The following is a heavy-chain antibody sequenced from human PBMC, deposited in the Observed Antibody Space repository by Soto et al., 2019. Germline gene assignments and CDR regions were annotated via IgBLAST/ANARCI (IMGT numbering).Heavy chain of an antibody. D-gene: IGHD1-26*01. Sequence: SETLSLTCTVSGGSISSYYWTWIRQSPGRGLEWIGYIYYSGITNYNPSLKSRVTISVDTSRNQFSLKLTSVTAADTAAYYCATGKFFLNCFDYXGQGALVTVSS. J-gene: IGHJ4*02. CDR1: GGSISSYY. CDR3: ATGKFFLNCFDY. CDR2: IYYSGIT. V-gene: IGHV4-59*01.